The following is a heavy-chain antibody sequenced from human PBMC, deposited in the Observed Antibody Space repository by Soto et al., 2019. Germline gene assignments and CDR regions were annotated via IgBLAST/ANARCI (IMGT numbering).Heavy chain of an antibody. CDR2: IYYSGST. Sequence: QVQLQESGPGLVKPSQTLSLTCTVSGGSISSGGYYWSWIRQHPGKGLEWIGYIYYSGSTYYNPSLKRRLTISVDTSKNQFPMKLSSVTAADTAVYYCARGGRRSPGMDVWGQGTTVTVSS. CDR3: ARGGRRSPGMDV. CDR1: GGSISSGGYY. V-gene: IGHV4-31*03. J-gene: IGHJ6*02.